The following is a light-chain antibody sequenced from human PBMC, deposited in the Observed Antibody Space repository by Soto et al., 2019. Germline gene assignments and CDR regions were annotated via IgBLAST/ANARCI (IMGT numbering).Light chain of an antibody. Sequence: QSALTQPASVSXSPGQSITISCTGTSSDIGDYTHVSWYQQHPGKAPKLIIYEVSDRPSGVSNRFSGSKSGNTASLTISGLQTEDEADYYCCSYTSISTSAVFVGGTKVTVL. J-gene: IGLJ2*01. V-gene: IGLV2-14*01. CDR1: SSDIGDYTH. CDR2: EVS. CDR3: CSYTSISTSAV.